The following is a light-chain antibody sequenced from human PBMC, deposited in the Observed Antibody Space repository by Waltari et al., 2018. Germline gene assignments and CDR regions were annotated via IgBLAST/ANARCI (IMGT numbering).Light chain of an antibody. CDR3: QQYNNYPWT. V-gene: IGKV1-5*03. Sequence: DIQMTQSPSTLSASVGDRVTITFRASQSFSTWLALYQQKPGKPPWPLIYKASTFDSGVPSRFRGSGFGSEFTLTITSLQPDDFATYFCQQYNNYPWTFGQGTKVEIK. J-gene: IGKJ1*01. CDR2: KAS. CDR1: QSFSTW.